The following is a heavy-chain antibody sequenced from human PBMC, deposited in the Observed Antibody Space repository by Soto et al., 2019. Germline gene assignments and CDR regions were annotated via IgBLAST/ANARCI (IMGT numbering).Heavy chain of an antibody. J-gene: IGHJ4*02. Sequence: QVHLVQSGAEVKKPGASVKVSCQASGYAFTTYGITWVRQAPGQGLEWMGWISAHNGNTNYAQKLEGRVTVTRDTSTSTAYMERRSLRSDDTAVDYCARGRYGDYWGQGALVTVSS. CDR3: ARGRYGDY. CDR1: GYAFTTYG. D-gene: IGHD1-1*01. CDR2: ISAHNGNT. V-gene: IGHV1-18*01.